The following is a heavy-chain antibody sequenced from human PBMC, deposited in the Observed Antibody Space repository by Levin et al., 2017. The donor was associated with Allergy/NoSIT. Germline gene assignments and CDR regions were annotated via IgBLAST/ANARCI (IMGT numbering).Heavy chain of an antibody. CDR3: AKGGYCLSTTCSDFDY. D-gene: IGHD2-2*01. J-gene: IGHJ4*02. CDR2: ISRSGYST. V-gene: IGHV3-23*01. CDR1: GFTFSSSD. Sequence: PGGSLRLSCAASGFTFSSSDMSWVRQAPGKGLEWVSAISRSGYSTYYADSVKGRFTISRDNSKNTLYLQMNSLRAEDTAVYYCAKGGYCLSTTCSDFDYWGQGTLVTVSS.